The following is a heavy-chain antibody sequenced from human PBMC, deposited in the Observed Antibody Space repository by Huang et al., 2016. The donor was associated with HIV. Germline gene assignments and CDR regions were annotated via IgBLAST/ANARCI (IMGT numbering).Heavy chain of an antibody. V-gene: IGHV1-8*02. D-gene: IGHD4-17*01. CDR3: ARSAYGDLDY. CDR2: MNPNTGNN. Sequence: QVHLVQSGAEVKKPGASVKVSCKAYGYTCTNYDINWVRQAPGRVLGWMGWMNPNTGNNGFAQSFQGRVTMTRKTSITTAYMELTSLTSEDTAVYYCARSAYGDLDYWGLGTLVIVSS. CDR1: GYTCTNYD. J-gene: IGHJ4*02.